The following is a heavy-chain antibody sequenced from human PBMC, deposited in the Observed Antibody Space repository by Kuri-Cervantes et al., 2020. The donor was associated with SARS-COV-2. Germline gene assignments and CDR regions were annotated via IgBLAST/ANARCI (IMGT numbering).Heavy chain of an antibody. CDR1: GFTFSSYW. D-gene: IGHD2-21*01. CDR2: IKQDGSEK. V-gene: IGHV3-7*01. Sequence: GGSLRLSCAASGFTFSSYWMSWVRQAPGKGLEWVANIKQDGSEKYYVDSVKGRFTISRDNSKNTLYLQMNSLRAEDTAVYYCARVSLGGERNYYYYYYMDVWGKGTTVTVSS. CDR3: ARVSLGGERNYYYYYYMDV. J-gene: IGHJ6*03.